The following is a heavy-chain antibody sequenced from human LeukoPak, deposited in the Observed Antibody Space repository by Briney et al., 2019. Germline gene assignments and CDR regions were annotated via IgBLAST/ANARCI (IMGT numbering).Heavy chain of an antibody. CDR2: IYYTANT. CDR3: ASSGLIAATGTYSDY. D-gene: IGHD6-13*01. J-gene: IGHJ4*02. CDR1: CGSISRYCYN. V-gene: IGHV4-39*02. Sequence: PSETLSLTCTVSCGSISRYCYNWVRIRPPQGQELVGKGNIYYTANTDYNPSLQSRVTISVDTTQNPLTLKPQTVTDAATSEYSCASSGLIAATGTYSDYWGQGTLVTVSS.